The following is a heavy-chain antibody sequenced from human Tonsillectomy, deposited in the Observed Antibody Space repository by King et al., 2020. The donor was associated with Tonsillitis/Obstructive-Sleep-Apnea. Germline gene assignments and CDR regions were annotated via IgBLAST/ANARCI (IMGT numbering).Heavy chain of an antibody. CDR2: IYYSGST. Sequence: QLQESGPGLVKPSETLSLTCTVSGGSISSSSYYWGWIRQPPGKGLEWIGSIYYSGSTYYNPSLKSRVTISVDTSKNQFSLKLSSVTAADTAVYSCAGRQSSADIVVVPAAAFDYWGQGTLVTVSS. D-gene: IGHD2-2*01. V-gene: IGHV4-39*01. CDR3: AGRQSSADIVVVPAAAFDY. CDR1: GGSISSSSYY. J-gene: IGHJ4*02.